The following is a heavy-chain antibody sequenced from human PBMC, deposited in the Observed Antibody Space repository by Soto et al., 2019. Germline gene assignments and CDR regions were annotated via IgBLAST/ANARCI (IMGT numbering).Heavy chain of an antibody. V-gene: IGHV3-48*02. Sequence: LRLSCAASGFTFSSYSMDLVRQAPWKGLEWVSYISSSSSTIYYADSVKGRFTISRDNAKNSLYLQMNSLRDEDTAVYYCARDGPYNWNNGHYFDYWGQGTLVTVSS. D-gene: IGHD1-20*01. CDR1: GFTFSSYS. J-gene: IGHJ4*02. CDR2: ISSSSSTI. CDR3: ARDGPYNWNNGHYFDY.